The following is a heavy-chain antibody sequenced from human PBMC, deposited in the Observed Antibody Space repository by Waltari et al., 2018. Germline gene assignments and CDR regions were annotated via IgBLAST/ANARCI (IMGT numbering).Heavy chain of an antibody. V-gene: IGHV4-39*01. CDR1: GGSISGSTYY. J-gene: IGHJ5*02. CDR3: ARQGQQLSNCWFDP. D-gene: IGHD6-13*01. CDR2: IYHSGTT. Sequence: QLQLQESGPGLLKPSETLSFTCSVSGGSISGSTYYWDWFRQPPGKGPEWIGNIYHSGTTFYNPSLKSRVAMSVDTSKNQFSLRLNSVTAADTAVYFCARQGQQLSNCWFDPWGQGILVTVSS.